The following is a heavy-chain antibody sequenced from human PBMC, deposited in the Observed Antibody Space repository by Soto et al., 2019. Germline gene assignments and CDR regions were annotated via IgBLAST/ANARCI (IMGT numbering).Heavy chain of an antibody. J-gene: IGHJ4*02. CDR1: GGSISSGGYS. D-gene: IGHD4-17*01. V-gene: IGHV4-30-2*01. Sequence: SETLSLTCAVSGGSISSGGYSWSWIRQPPGKGLEWIGYIYHSGSTYYNPSLKSRVTISVDRSKNQFSLKLSSVTAADTAVYYCARSPLTTVIYFDYWGQGTLVTVSS. CDR2: IYHSGST. CDR3: ARSPLTTVIYFDY.